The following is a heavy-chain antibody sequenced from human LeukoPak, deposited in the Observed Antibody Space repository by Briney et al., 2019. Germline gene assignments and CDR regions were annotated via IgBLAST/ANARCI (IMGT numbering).Heavy chain of an antibody. Sequence: ASVKVSCKASGYTFTSYYMYWVRQAPGQGLEWMGIINPSGGSTNYAQKFQGRVTVTRDTSTSTVYMELSSLRSEDTAVYYCAKGPRITLVRGGRWYYYMDVWGKGTTVTISS. CDR1: GYTFTSYY. CDR2: INPSGGST. CDR3: AKGPRITLVRGGRWYYYMDV. J-gene: IGHJ6*03. V-gene: IGHV1-46*01. D-gene: IGHD3-10*01.